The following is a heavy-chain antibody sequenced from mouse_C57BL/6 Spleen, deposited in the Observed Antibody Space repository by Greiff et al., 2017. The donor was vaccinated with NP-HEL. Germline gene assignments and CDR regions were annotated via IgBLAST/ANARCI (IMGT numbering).Heavy chain of an antibody. D-gene: IGHD2-5*01. CDR1: GYTFTSYW. J-gene: IGHJ4*01. CDR3: ARRARPTRVTTADYAMDD. Sequence: QVQLQQPGAELVMPGASVKLSCKASGYTFTSYWMPWVKQRPGQGLEWIGEIDPSDSYTNYNQKFKGQSTLTVDKSSSTAYMQLSSLTSEDSAGYYCARRARPTRVTTADYAMDDGGQGTSVTVAA. V-gene: IGHV1-69*01. CDR2: IDPSDSYT.